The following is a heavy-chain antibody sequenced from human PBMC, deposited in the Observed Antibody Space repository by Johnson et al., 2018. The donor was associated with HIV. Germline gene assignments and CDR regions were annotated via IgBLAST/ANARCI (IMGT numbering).Heavy chain of an antibody. Sequence: QVQLVESGGGLVQPGRSLRLSCAASGSIFSSYAIHWVRQAPGTGLEWVAVISSVVKHKYYADSVKGRFTISIDNSKNTLYLQMNSLRADDTAVYYCASDLYCSGGSCQGGAFDIWGQGTMVSVSS. CDR1: GSIFSSYA. CDR3: ASDLYCSGGSCQGGAFDI. CDR2: ISSVVKHK. J-gene: IGHJ3*02. V-gene: IGHV3-30*14. D-gene: IGHD2-15*01.